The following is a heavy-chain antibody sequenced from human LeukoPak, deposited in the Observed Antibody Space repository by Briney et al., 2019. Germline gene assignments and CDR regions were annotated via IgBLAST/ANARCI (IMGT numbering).Heavy chain of an antibody. J-gene: IGHJ4*02. D-gene: IGHD3-22*01. Sequence: PGGSLRLSCAASGFTFSNYNMNWVRQAPGKGLEWVSSITSSGPDIYYAESVKGRFTISRDNAKNSLYLRMDSLRAEDTAVYYCARDLGYGSIGLYHYFASWGQGTLVTVSS. CDR2: ITSSGPDI. CDR1: GFTFSNYN. V-gene: IGHV3-21*01. CDR3: ARDLGYGSIGLYHYFAS.